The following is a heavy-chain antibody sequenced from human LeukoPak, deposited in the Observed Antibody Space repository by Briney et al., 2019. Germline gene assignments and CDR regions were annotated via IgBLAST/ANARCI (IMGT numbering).Heavy chain of an antibody. CDR3: ARGYSYGPTTPIFDY. Sequence: ASVKVSCKASGYTFTTYGISWVRQAPGQGLEWMGWISAYNGNTNYAQKFQGRVTMTRDTSISTAYMELSRLRSDDTAVYYCARGYSYGPTTPIFDYWGQGTLVTVSS. D-gene: IGHD5-18*01. CDR2: ISAYNGNT. V-gene: IGHV1-18*01. CDR1: GYTFTTYG. J-gene: IGHJ4*02.